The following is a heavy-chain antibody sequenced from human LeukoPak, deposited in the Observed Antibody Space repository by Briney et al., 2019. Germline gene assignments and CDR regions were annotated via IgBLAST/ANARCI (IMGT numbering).Heavy chain of an antibody. D-gene: IGHD6-19*01. CDR3: ARDPTNTSGRYAHFDY. CDR1: GYTFTHHG. V-gene: IGHV1-18*01. CDR2: ISGYIGDT. J-gene: IGHJ4*02. Sequence: ASVKVSCKASGYTFTHHGITWVRQAPGQGLEWMGWISGYIGDTHFAQNFRGRITMTTDTATSTAYMELRSLTSDDTAVYYCARDPTNTSGRYAHFDYWGQGTLVTVSS.